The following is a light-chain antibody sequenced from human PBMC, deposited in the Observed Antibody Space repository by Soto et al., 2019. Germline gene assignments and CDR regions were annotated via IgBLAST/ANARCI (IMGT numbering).Light chain of an antibody. Sequence: QSVLTQPASVSGSPGQSITISCTGTSSDVGVYKYVSWYQHHPGKAPKLIISVVSNRPSGVSNRFSGSKSGNTASLTISGLQAEDEADYYCGSYTSSDTPYVFGTGTKVTVL. CDR3: GSYTSSDTPYV. CDR1: SSDVGVYKY. J-gene: IGLJ1*01. V-gene: IGLV2-14*01. CDR2: VVS.